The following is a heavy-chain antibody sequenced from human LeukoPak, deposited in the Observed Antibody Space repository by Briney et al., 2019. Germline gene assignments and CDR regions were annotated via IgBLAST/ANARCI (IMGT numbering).Heavy chain of an antibody. D-gene: IGHD6-6*01. V-gene: IGHV4-59*01. J-gene: IGHJ4*02. CDR3: ARDRGSSPDYFDY. Sequence: SETLSLTCTVSGDSISSYYWSWIRQPPGKGLEWIGYIYYSGITHYYPSLKSRVTISLDTSKNQFSLKLSSVTAADTAVYYCARDRGSSPDYFDYWGQGTLVTVSS. CDR1: GDSISSYY. CDR2: IYYSGIT.